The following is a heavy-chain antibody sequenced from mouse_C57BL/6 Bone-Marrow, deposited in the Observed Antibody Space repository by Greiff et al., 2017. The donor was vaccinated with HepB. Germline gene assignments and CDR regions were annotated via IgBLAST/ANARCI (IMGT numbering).Heavy chain of an antibody. V-gene: IGHV14-3*01. D-gene: IGHD1-1*01. CDR1: GFNIKNTY. Sequence: EVKLVESVAELVRPGASVKLSCTASGFNIKNTYMHWVKQRPEQGLEWIGRIDPANGNTKYAPKFQGKATITADTSSNTAYLQLSSLTSEDTAIYYCALIYYYGSRTRFDYWGQGTTLTVSS. CDR2: IDPANGNT. J-gene: IGHJ2*01. CDR3: ALIYYYGSRTRFDY.